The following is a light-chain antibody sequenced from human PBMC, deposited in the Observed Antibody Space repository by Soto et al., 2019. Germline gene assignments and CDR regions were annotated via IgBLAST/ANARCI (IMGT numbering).Light chain of an antibody. CDR2: GAS. Sequence: EIVMTQSPATLSVSPGERATLSCRASQSVSSNLAWYQQKPGQAPRLLIYGASTRATSIPARFSGRGSGTDFSLSISSLQSEDFAVYYCQQYNNWPPRFTYGGGTKVEIK. CDR1: QSVSSN. V-gene: IGKV3-15*01. J-gene: IGKJ4*01. CDR3: QQYNNWPPRFT.